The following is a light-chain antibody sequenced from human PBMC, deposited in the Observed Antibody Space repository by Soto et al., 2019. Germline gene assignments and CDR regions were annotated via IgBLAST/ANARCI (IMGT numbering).Light chain of an antibody. CDR2: EVT. J-gene: IGLJ1*01. CDR1: SSDVGGYNH. CDR3: SSFTSSSTYV. V-gene: IGLV2-14*01. Sequence: QSVLTQPASVSGSPGQSITISCAGTSSDVGGYNHVSWYQHRPGNAPKRIIYEVTKRPSGVSNRFSGSKSGDTASLTISGLRAEDEADYYCSSFTSSSTYVFGPGTKVTVL.